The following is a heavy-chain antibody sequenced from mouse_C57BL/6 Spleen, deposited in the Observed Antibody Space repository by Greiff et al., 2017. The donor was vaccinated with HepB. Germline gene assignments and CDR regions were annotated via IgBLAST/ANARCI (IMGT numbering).Heavy chain of an antibody. V-gene: IGHV1-82*01. D-gene: IGHD3-1*01. CDR2: IYPGDGDT. J-gene: IGHJ4*01. CDR3: AREGGFRGYAMDY. CDR1: GYAFSSSW. Sequence: QVQLQQSGPELVKPGASVKISCKASGYAFSSSWMNWVKQRPGKGLEWIGRIYPGDGDTNYNGKFKGKATLTADKSSSTAYMQLSSLTSEDSAVYFCAREGGFRGYAMDYWGQGTSVTVSS.